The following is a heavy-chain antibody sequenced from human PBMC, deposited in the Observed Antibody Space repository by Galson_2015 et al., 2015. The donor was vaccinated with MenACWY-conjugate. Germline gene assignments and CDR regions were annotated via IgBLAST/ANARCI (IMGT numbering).Heavy chain of an antibody. D-gene: IGHD6-19*01. CDR2: ISYDGNRI. V-gene: IGHV3-30*03. CDR3: ATNQWVAKPENYFYYYGLDV. CDR1: GFTFRKYA. J-gene: IGHJ6*02. Sequence: SLRLSCAGSGFTFRKYAMLWVRQAPGKGPEWVGVISYDGNRIYNADIVKGRFTISRDNSKNTLYLDMKSLTLDDTAIYYCATNQWVAKPENYFYYYGLDVWGQGTTVTVSS.